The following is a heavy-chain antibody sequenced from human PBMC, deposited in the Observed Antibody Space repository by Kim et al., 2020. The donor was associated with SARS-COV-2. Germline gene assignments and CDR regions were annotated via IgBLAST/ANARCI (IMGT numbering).Heavy chain of an antibody. CDR2: IYSGGSST. D-gene: IGHD6-19*01. V-gene: IGHV3-23*03. CDR1: GFTFSSYA. J-gene: IGHJ4*02. Sequence: GGSLRLSCAASGFTFSSYAMSWVRQAPGKGLEWVSVIYSGGSSTYYADSVKGRFTISRDNSKNTLYLQMNSLRAEDTAVYYCAKDGSPQVIAVAGHFDYWGQGTLVTVSS. CDR3: AKDGSPQVIAVAGHFDY.